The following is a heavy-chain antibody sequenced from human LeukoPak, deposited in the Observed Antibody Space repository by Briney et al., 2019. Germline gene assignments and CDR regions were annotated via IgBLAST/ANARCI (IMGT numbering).Heavy chain of an antibody. D-gene: IGHD3-22*01. CDR2: IYYSGST. V-gene: IGHV4-59*01. CDR3: ARFCNYYDSSGYYYGFDP. CDR1: GGSISSYY. J-gene: IGHJ5*02. Sequence: SETLSLTCTVSGGSISSYYWSWIRQPPGKGLEWIGYIYYSGSTNYNPSLKSRVTISVDTSKNQSSLKLSSVTAADTAVYYCARFCNYYDSSGYYYGFDPWGQGTLVTVSS.